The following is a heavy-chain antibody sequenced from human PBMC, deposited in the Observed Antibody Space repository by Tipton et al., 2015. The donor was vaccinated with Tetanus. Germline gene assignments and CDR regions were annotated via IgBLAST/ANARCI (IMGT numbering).Heavy chain of an antibody. CDR2: IYSGSTRT. Sequence: SLRLSCAASGFTFSNYAMSWVRQAPGKGLEWVSVIYSGSTRTFYVDSMGGRFTVSRDDSKNMLYLQMNSLRAEDTAVYFCAKSEARLGTSSSLDWGQGTLVTVSS. D-gene: IGHD6-6*01. CDR1: GFTFSNYA. J-gene: IGHJ4*02. CDR3: AKSEARLGTSSSLD. V-gene: IGHV3-23*03.